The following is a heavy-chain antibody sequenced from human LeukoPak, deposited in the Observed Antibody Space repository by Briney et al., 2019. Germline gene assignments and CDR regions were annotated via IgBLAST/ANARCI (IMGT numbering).Heavy chain of an antibody. CDR2: INHSGST. CDR1: GGSIGTYY. CDR3: ARDTHSYGFRWFDP. D-gene: IGHD5-18*01. Sequence: SETLSLTCSVSGGSIGTYYWSWIRQPPGKGLEWIGEINHSGSTNYNPSLKSRVTISVDTSKNQFSLKLSSVTAADTAVYYCARDTHSYGFRWFDPWGQGTLVTVSS. V-gene: IGHV4-34*01. J-gene: IGHJ5*02.